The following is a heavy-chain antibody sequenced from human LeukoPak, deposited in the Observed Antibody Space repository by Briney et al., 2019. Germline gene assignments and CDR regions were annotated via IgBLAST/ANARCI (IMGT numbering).Heavy chain of an antibody. J-gene: IGHJ4*02. CDR1: GFTFTNAW. CDR2: IKTKSEGGTI. Sequence: GGSLRLSCAASGFTFTNAWMHWVRQAPGKGLEWVGRIKTKSEGGTIDYAAPVRGRFTISRDDSENTLYLQMNSLRPEDTAVYYCAKDEGQWLAHFDYWGQGTLVTVSS. CDR3: AKDEGQWLAHFDY. V-gene: IGHV3-15*07. D-gene: IGHD6-19*01.